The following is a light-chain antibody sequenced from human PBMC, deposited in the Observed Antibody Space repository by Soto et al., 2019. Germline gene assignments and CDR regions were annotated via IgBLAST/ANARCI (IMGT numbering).Light chain of an antibody. CDR1: QSVSSS. J-gene: IGKJ4*01. CDR2: AAS. Sequence: EIVLTQSPATLSLSPGEGATLSCRASQSVSSSLAWYQQKPGQAPRLLIYAASNRATGIPARFSGSGSGTDFTFTISRLEPEDFAVYYCQQRSDWPPTFGVGTKVEIK. CDR3: QQRSDWPPT. V-gene: IGKV3-11*01.